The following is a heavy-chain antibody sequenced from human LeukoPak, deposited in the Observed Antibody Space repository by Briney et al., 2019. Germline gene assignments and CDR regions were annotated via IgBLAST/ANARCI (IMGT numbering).Heavy chain of an antibody. V-gene: IGHV4-59*01. J-gene: IGHJ4*02. CDR1: GASISSSYY. CDR2: IYYSGST. Sequence: PSETLSLTCTVSGASISSSYYWSWIRQPPGKGLEWIGYIYYSGSTNYNPSLERRVTMSIDTSNNQFSLKLTSVTATDTAVYYCARSPGHRGYDYWGQGTLVTVSS. D-gene: IGHD3-22*01. CDR3: ARSPGHRGYDY.